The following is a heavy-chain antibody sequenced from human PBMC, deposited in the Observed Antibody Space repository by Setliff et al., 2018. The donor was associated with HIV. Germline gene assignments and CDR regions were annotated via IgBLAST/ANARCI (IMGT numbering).Heavy chain of an antibody. D-gene: IGHD3-22*01. CDR2: INHSGST. J-gene: IGHJ6*03. Sequence: SETLSLTCAVYGGSFSGYYWSWIRQPPGKGLEWIGEINHSGSTNYNPSLKSRVTISVDTSKNQFSLKLTSVTAADTAVYYCARVRIGYYFQRPDYYYMDVWGKGTTVTVS. CDR1: GGSFSGYY. V-gene: IGHV4-34*01. CDR3: ARVRIGYYFQRPDYYYMDV.